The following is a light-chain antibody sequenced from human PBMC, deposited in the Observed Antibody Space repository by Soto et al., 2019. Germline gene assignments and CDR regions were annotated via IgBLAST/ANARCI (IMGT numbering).Light chain of an antibody. V-gene: IGKV1-5*01. CDR1: QSISAW. CDR3: QQYNSYYS. Sequence: DIQMTQSPSTLSASVGDTVIITCRASQSISAWVAWYQQKPGKAPKLLMNDASSLESGVPSRFSGSGSGTEFTLTISSLPPDDLGSYYRQQYNSYYSFGQGTKLEIK. CDR2: DAS. J-gene: IGKJ2*03.